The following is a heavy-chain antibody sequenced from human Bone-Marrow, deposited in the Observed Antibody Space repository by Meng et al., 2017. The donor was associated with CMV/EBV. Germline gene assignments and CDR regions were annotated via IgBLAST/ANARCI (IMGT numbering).Heavy chain of an antibody. CDR1: GNTFTDHY. V-gene: IGHV1-2*02. CDR3: ARGRNPYANNAFDI. Sequence: ASVKVSCKASGNTFTDHYLHWVRQAPGQGLEWMGWINPNSGGTNYAQKFQGRVTMTRDTSISTAYMELSRLRSDDTALYYCARGRNPYANNAFDIWGQGTMVPVSS. J-gene: IGHJ3*02. CDR2: INPNSGGT. D-gene: IGHD2-2*01.